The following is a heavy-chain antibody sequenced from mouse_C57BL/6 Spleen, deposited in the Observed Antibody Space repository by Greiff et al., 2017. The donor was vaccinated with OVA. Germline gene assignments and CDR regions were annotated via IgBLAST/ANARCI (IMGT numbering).Heavy chain of an antibody. J-gene: IGHJ1*03. CDR3: ARSDITTVVATYWYFDV. Sequence: VQLQQSGAELMKPGASVKLSCKATGYTFTGYWIEWVKQRPGHGLEWIGEILPGSGSTNYNEKFKGKATFTADTSSNTAYMQLSSLTTEDSAIYYCARSDITTVVATYWYFDVWGTGTTVTVSS. D-gene: IGHD1-1*01. V-gene: IGHV1-9*01. CDR1: GYTFTGYW. CDR2: ILPGSGST.